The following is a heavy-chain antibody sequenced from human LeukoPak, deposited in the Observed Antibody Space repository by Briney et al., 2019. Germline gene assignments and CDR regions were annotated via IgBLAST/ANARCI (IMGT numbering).Heavy chain of an antibody. CDR1: GFTFSSNT. D-gene: IGHD2-2*01. CDR2: IKQDRSEK. CDR3: ARDRLVVVPPGYMDV. J-gene: IGHJ6*03. V-gene: IGHV3-7*01. Sequence: PGGSLRLSCAAPGFTFSSNTMSWVRQAPGKGLEWVANIKQDRSEKYYVDSVKGRFTISRDNAKNSLYLQMNSLRAEDTAVYYCARDRLVVVPPGYMDVWGKGTTVTVSS.